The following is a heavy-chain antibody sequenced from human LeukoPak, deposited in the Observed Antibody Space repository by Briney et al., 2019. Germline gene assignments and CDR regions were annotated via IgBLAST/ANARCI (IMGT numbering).Heavy chain of an antibody. CDR2: IYAGDSDT. CDR3: AIYHSGSSGDWFDP. D-gene: IGHD1-26*01. J-gene: IGHJ5*02. V-gene: IGHV5-51*01. CDR1: GDTFTDSW. Sequence: GESLKISCKGYGDTFTDSWIGWVRQMPGKGLEWMAIIYAGDSDTRYSPSFQGQVTISVDKSITTAYLQWRSLKASDTAMYYCAIYHSGSSGDWFDPWGQGTLVTVSS.